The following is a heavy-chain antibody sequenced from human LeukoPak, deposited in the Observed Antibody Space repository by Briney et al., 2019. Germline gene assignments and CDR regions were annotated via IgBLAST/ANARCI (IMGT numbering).Heavy chain of an antibody. V-gene: IGHV3-23*01. CDR2: IGGSGVNT. D-gene: IGHD1-26*01. CDR1: GFTFCDYA. CDR3: AKGMSGSSPYNWFDP. Sequence: GGSLRLSCTASGFTFCDYAMSWVRQAPGKGLEWVSVIGGSGVNTYYADSVKGRFTISRDNSKNTLFLQMNSLRAEDSAVYYCAKGMSGSSPYNWFDPWGQGTLVSVSS. J-gene: IGHJ5*02.